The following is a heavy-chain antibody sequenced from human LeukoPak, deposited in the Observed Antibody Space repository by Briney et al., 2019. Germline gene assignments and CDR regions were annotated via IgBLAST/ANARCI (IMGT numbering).Heavy chain of an antibody. D-gene: IGHD6-13*01. V-gene: IGHV3-9*01. CDR1: GFTFDDYA. CDR2: ISWNSGSI. J-gene: IGHJ3*02. CDR3: AKEYSSSWRHDAFDI. Sequence: GGSLRLSCAASGFTFDDYAMPWVRQAPGKGLERVSGISWNSGSIGYADSVKGRFTISRDNAKNSLYLQMNSLRAEDTALYYCAKEYSSSWRHDAFDIWGQGTMVTVSS.